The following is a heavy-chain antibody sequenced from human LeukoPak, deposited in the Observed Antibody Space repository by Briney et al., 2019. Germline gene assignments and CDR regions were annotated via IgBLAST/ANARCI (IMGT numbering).Heavy chain of an antibody. CDR1: GGTFSSYA. CDR2: IIPIFGTA. J-gene: IGHJ4*02. D-gene: IGHD3-10*01. V-gene: IGHV1-69*05. CDR3: ARGKYYYGSGSSNYDY. Sequence: ASVKVSCKASGGTFSSYAISWVRQAPGQGLEWMGGIIPIFGTANYAQKLQGRVTMTTDTSTSTAYMELRSLRSDDTAVYYCARGKYYYGSGSSNYDYWGQGTLVTVSS.